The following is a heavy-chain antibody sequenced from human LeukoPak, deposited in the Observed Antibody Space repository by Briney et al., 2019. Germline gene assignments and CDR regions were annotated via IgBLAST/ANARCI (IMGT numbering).Heavy chain of an antibody. Sequence: GGSLRLSCAASGFTFSSYGMSGVRHAPGKGLEWVSAISGSGGSTYYADSVKGRFTISRDNSKNTLYLQMNSLRAEDTAVYYCQVRGVIITGYYYYMDVWGKGTTVTISS. CDR1: GFTFSSYG. D-gene: IGHD3-10*01. CDR3: QVRGVIITGYYYYMDV. V-gene: IGHV3-23*01. J-gene: IGHJ6*03. CDR2: ISGSGGST.